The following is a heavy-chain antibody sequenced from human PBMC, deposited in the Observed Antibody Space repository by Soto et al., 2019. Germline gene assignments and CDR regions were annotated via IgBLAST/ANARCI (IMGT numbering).Heavy chain of an antibody. CDR1: GGSFSGYY. Sequence: SETLSLTCAVYGGSFSGYYWSWIRQPPGKGLEWIGEINHSGSTNYNPSLKSRVTISVDTSKNQFSLKLSSVTAADTAVYYCARYHRVLTMVRGVTPRGFDYWGQGTLVTVSS. V-gene: IGHV4-34*01. J-gene: IGHJ4*02. CDR2: INHSGST. D-gene: IGHD3-10*01. CDR3: ARYHRVLTMVRGVTPRGFDY.